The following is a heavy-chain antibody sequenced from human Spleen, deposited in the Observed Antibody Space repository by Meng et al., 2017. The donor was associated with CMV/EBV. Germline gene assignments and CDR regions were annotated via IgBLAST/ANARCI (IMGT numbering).Heavy chain of an antibody. CDR2: INKDGIKT. CDR3: ARDRGFLEWSLDV. J-gene: IGHJ6*02. Sequence: GESLKISCAASGFTLSNYWMHWVRQVPGKGLVWVSHINKDGIKTSYAEFVKGRFTISRDIAKNTLFLQMDGLRAEDTAVYYCARDRGFLEWSLDVWGQGTTVTVSS. D-gene: IGHD3-3*01. CDR1: GFTLSNYW. V-gene: IGHV3-74*01.